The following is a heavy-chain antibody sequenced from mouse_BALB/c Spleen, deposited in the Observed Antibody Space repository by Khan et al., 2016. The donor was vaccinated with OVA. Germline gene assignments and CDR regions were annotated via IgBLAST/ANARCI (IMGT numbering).Heavy chain of an antibody. CDR3: ARIYGSDFDY. Sequence: IQLVQSGPELVKPGATVKISCKASGYSFTGYFMHWVMQSHGKSLEWIGRINPHIGETLYNQKFKDKATLTVDESSSTAHMELRSLESEDSAVYYCARIYGSDFDYWGQGTTLTVSS. D-gene: IGHD1-1*01. J-gene: IGHJ2*01. CDR1: GYSFTGYF. CDR2: INPHIGET. V-gene: IGHV1-20*02.